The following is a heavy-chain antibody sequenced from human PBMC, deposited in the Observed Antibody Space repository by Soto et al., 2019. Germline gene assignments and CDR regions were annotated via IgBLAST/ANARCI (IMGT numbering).Heavy chain of an antibody. Sequence: GGSLTLSCAASGFTFTDAWMTWVRQAPGKGLWWVGRIISKTDGGTTEYAAPVKGRFTISRDDSQNMLYLQMNSLKTDDTGVYYCTTDYYFGSGSGDYWGQGALVTV. J-gene: IGHJ4*02. CDR3: TTDYYFGSGSGDY. V-gene: IGHV3-15*01. CDR1: GFTFTDAW. CDR2: IISKTDGGTT. D-gene: IGHD3-10*01.